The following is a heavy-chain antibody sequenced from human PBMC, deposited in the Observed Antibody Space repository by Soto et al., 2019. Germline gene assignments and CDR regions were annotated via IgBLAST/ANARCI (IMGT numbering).Heavy chain of an antibody. D-gene: IGHD3-16*01. CDR1: GGSIISTSYY. J-gene: IGHJ6*02. CDR3: VRIYDFGGSYGLDV. V-gene: IGHV4-39*01. CDR2: IYYSGIT. Sequence: QLQLQESGPGLVKPSETLSLTCTVSGGSIISTSYYWGWIRQPPGKGLEWIGSIYYSGITSYNPSLESRVTLSFETSKNQCSLRLSSVTAADTAVYYCVRIYDFGGSYGLDVWGQGTTVTVSS.